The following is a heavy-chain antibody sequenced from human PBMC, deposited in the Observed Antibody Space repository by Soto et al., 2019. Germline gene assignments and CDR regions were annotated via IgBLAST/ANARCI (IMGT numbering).Heavy chain of an antibody. CDR2: IYYSGST. CDR1: GGSISSYY. J-gene: IGHJ5*02. Sequence: SETLSLTCTVSGGSISSYYWSWIRQPPGKVLEWIGYIYYSGSTNYNPSLKSRVTISVDTSKNQFSLKLSSVTAADTAVYYCARDRGGSSWYSGWFDPWGQGTLVTVSS. D-gene: IGHD6-13*01. CDR3: ARDRGGSSWYSGWFDP. V-gene: IGHV4-59*01.